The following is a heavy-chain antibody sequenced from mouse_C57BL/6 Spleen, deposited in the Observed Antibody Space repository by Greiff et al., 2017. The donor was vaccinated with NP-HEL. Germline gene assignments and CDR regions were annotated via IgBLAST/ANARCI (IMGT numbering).Heavy chain of an antibody. CDR2: IRNKANGYTS. J-gene: IGHJ1*03. V-gene: IGHV7-3*01. D-gene: IGHD1-1*01. Sequence: EVQRVESGGGLVQPGGSLSLSCAASGFTFTDYYMSWVRQPPGKALEWLGFIRNKANGYTSKYSASVKGRFTISRDNSQSILYLQMNALRAEDSATYYCARRGSSYRYFDVWGTGTTVTVSS. CDR3: ARRGSSYRYFDV. CDR1: GFTFTDYY.